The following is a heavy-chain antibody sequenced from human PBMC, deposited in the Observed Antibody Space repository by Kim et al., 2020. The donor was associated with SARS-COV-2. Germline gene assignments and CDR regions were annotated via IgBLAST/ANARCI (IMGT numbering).Heavy chain of an antibody. Sequence: GGSLRLSCAASGFTFSSYAMHWVRQAPGKGLEWVAVISYDGSNKYYADSVKGRFTISRDNSKNTLYLQMNSLRAEDTAVYYCARLGRVLRYFDYGDYWGQGTLVTVSS. CDR2: ISYDGSNK. D-gene: IGHD3-9*01. V-gene: IGHV3-30*04. J-gene: IGHJ4*02. CDR3: ARLGRVLRYFDYGDY. CDR1: GFTFSSYA.